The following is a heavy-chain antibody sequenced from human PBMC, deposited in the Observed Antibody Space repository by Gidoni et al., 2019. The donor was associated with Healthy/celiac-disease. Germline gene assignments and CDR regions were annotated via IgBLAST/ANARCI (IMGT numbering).Heavy chain of an antibody. CDR3: TTALVSVGVILHG. CDR2: IKSKTDGGTT. Sequence: EVQLVESGGGLVKPGGSLRLSCAASGFTFSNAWMSWIRQAPGKGLEWVGRIKSKTDGGTTDYAAPVKGRFTISRDDSKNTLYLQMNSLKTEDTVVYYCTTALVSVGVILHGWGQGTLVTVSS. CDR1: GFTFSNAW. D-gene: IGHD3-22*01. V-gene: IGHV3-15*01. J-gene: IGHJ4*02.